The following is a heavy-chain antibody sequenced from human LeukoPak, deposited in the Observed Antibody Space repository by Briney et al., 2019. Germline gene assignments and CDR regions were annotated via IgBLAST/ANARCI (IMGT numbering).Heavy chain of an antibody. V-gene: IGHV4-39*07. J-gene: IGHJ3*02. Sequence: SETLSLTCTVSGGSISSSTYYWGWIRHPQGKGRGWFGLTYYSGSTYYNPSLKSRVTILVDTSKNQFSLKLSSVTAADTAVYYCARDRLYSGSYPDVFDIWGQGTMVTVSS. D-gene: IGHD1-26*01. CDR1: GGSISSSTYY. CDR2: TYYSGST. CDR3: ARDRLYSGSYPDVFDI.